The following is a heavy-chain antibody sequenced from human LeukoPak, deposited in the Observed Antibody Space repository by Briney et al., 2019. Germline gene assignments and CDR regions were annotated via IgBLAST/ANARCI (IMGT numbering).Heavy chain of an antibody. D-gene: IGHD6-13*01. CDR1: GFTFNDYT. Sequence: GRSLRLSCAASGFTFNDYTMQWVRQAPGKGLEWVALLPPDGGYQYYADSLKGRFTISRDNFMNALYLQMSSLRLEDTAVYYCARGLHDRSWYGAHWGQGTLLSVSS. J-gene: IGHJ4*02. V-gene: IGHV3-30*04. CDR2: LPPDGGYQ. CDR3: ARGLHDRSWYGAH.